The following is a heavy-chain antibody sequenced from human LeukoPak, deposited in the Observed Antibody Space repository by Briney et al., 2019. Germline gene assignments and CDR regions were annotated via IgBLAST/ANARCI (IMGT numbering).Heavy chain of an antibody. V-gene: IGHV2-70*11. J-gene: IGHJ4*02. Sequence: SGPALVKPTQTLTLTCTFSGFSLSTSGMCVSWIRQPPGKALEWLARIDWDDDKYYSTSLKTRLTISKDTSKNQVVLTMTNMYPVDTATYYCARDSSSWYQTGLDYWGQGTLVTVSS. CDR2: IDWDDDK. CDR3: ARDSSSWYQTGLDY. CDR1: GFSLSTSGMC. D-gene: IGHD6-13*01.